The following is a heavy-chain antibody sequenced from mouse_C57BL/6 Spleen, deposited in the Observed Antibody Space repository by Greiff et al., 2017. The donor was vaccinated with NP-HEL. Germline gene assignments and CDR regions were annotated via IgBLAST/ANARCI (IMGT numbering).Heavy chain of an antibody. J-gene: IGHJ4*01. CDR1: GYTFTSYW. V-gene: IGHV1-55*01. Sequence: QVQLKQSGAELVKPGASVKMSCKASGYTFTSYWITWVKQRPGQGLEWIGDIYPGSGSTNYNEKFKSKATLTVDTSSSTAYMQLSSLTSEDSAVYYCARGLYGNSYYYAMEYWGQGTSVTVSS. D-gene: IGHD2-1*01. CDR3: ARGLYGNSYYYAMEY. CDR2: IYPGSGST.